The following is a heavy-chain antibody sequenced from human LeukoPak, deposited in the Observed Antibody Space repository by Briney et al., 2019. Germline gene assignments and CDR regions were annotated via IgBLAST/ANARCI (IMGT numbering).Heavy chain of an antibody. D-gene: IGHD3-10*01. J-gene: IGHJ4*02. Sequence: PGGSLRLSCAASGFTFSSYAMSWVRQAPGRGLEWVSAISGSGGSTYYADSVKGRFTIPRDNSKNTLYLQMNSLRAEDTAVYYCARDRMVRGVIGSEGFDYWGQGTLVTVSS. V-gene: IGHV3-23*01. CDR1: GFTFSSYA. CDR3: ARDRMVRGVIGSEGFDY. CDR2: ISGSGGST.